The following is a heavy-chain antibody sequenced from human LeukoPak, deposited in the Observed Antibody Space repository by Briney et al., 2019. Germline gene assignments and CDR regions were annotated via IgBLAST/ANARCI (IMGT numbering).Heavy chain of an antibody. V-gene: IGHV3-49*03. Sequence: GGSLRLSCTASGFTFGDYIVSWFRQAPGKGLEWVGLIRSKAYGGTTDYAASVKGRFTISRNDSKSIAYLQLNSLKTEDTAVYYCTRDRGSSTLGDYWGQGTLVTVSS. CDR1: GFTFGDYI. CDR2: IRSKAYGGTT. CDR3: TRDRGSSTLGDY. D-gene: IGHD7-27*01. J-gene: IGHJ4*02.